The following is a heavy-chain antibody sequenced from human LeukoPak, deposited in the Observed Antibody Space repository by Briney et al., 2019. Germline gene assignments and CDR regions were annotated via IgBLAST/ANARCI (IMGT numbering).Heavy chain of an antibody. CDR1: GGSISSGGYY. V-gene: IGHV4-31*03. J-gene: IGHJ5*02. D-gene: IGHD6-19*01. CDR2: IYYSGST. CDR3: ARKGALPYSSGWYGP. Sequence: PSETLSLTCTVSGGSISSGGYYWSWIRQHPGKGLEWIGYIYYSGSTYYNPSLKSRVIISVDKSKNQFSLKLSSVTAADTAVYYCARKGALPYSSGWYGPWGQGTLVTVSS.